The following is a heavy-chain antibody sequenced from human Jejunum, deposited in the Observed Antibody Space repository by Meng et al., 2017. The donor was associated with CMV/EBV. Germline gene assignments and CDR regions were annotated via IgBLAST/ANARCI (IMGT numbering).Heavy chain of an antibody. D-gene: IGHD7-27*01. CDR2: MWNDGSNK. J-gene: IGHJ4*02. CDR3: AKLRDWGFDY. CDR1: GFTFNSYG. V-gene: IGHV3-33*06. Sequence: CAASGFTFNSYGMHWVRQAPGKGLEWVAVMWNDGSNKYYADSVKGRFTISRDNSKNTLYLQMDSPRGEDTAVYYCAKLRDWGFDYWGQGTLVTVSS.